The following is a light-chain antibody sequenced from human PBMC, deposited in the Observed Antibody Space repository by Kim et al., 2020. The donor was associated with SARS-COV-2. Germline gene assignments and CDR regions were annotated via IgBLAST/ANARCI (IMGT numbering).Light chain of an antibody. J-gene: IGLJ2*01. Sequence: QSALTQPPSASGSPGQSVTISCTGTSSDIGGYKYVSWYQQHPGKAPKLMIYEVNKRPSGVPDRFSGSKSGNTASLTVSGLQAEDEADYYCTSYIGSNNFGGFGGGTQLTVL. CDR3: TSYIGSNNFGG. CDR1: SSDIGGYKY. V-gene: IGLV2-8*01. CDR2: EVN.